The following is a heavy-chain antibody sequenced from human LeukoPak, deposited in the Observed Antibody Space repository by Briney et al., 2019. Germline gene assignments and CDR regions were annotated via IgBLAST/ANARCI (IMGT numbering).Heavy chain of an antibody. CDR3: ARVDSGSNYYFDY. CDR2: INSDGSST. CDR1: GVTFSSYG. Sequence: GGSLRLSCAASGVTFSSYGMHWVRQAPGNGLVWGSRINSDGSSTSYADSVKGRFTISRDNAKNTLYLQMNSLRAEDTAIYYCARVDSGSNYYFDYWGQGTLVTVSS. D-gene: IGHD1-26*01. J-gene: IGHJ4*02. V-gene: IGHV3-74*01.